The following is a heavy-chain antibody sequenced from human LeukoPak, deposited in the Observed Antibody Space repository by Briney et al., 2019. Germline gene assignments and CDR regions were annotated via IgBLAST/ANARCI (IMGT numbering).Heavy chain of an antibody. CDR1: GGSISSHY. J-gene: IGHJ6*03. Sequence: SETLSLTCTVSGGSISSHYWSWIRQPPGKGLEWSGYIYYSGSTNYNPSLKSRVTISVDTSKTQFSLKLSSVTAADTAVYYCARAQYSSMSYYYYYMDVWGKGTTVTVSS. CDR3: ARAQYSSMSYYYYYMDV. V-gene: IGHV4-59*11. D-gene: IGHD6-6*01. CDR2: IYYSGST.